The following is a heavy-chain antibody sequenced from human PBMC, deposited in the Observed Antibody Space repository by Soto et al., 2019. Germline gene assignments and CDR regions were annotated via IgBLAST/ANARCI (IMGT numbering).Heavy chain of an antibody. Sequence: GASVKVSCKASGYTFTGHYIHCVRQAPEQGPEWMGEIGPESGATRYAQKFQGRVTMTRDMSITTVYMELNNLSPDDTAVYYCGRGRSGQIVVFYWGQGTPVTVS. CDR3: GRGRSGQIVVFY. J-gene: IGHJ4*02. V-gene: IGHV1-2*02. CDR1: GYTFTGHY. CDR2: IGPESGAT. D-gene: IGHD5-12*01.